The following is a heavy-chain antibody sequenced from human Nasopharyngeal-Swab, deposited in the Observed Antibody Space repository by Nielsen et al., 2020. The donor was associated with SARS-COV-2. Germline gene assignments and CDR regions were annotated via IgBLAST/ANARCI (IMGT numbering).Heavy chain of an antibody. Sequence: GESLKISCKGSGYSFTSYWIGWVRQMPGKGLEWMGIIYPGDSDTRYSPSFQGQVTISADKSISTAYLQWSSLKASDTAMYYCGRRVGYCSGGSCYFDYWGQGTLVTVSS. CDR2: IYPGDSDT. D-gene: IGHD2-15*01. CDR1: GYSFTSYW. J-gene: IGHJ4*02. CDR3: GRRVGYCSGGSCYFDY. V-gene: IGHV5-51*01.